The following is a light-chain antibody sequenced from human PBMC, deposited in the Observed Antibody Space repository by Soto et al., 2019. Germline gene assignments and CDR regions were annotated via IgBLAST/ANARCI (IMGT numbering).Light chain of an antibody. CDR2: GNS. J-gene: IGLJ1*01. CDR3: QSYDSSLSGYV. Sequence: QSVLTQPPSVSGAPGQRVTISCTGSRSNIGAGYVVHWYQQLPGTAPKLLIYGNSNRPSGVPDRFSGSKSGTSASLAITGLQAEDEADYYCQSYDSSLSGYVFGTGTKLTVL. V-gene: IGLV1-40*01. CDR1: RSNIGAGYV.